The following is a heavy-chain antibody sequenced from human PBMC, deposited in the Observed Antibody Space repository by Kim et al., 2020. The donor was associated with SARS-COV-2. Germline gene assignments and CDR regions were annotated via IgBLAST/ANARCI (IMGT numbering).Heavy chain of an antibody. V-gene: IGHV3-7*01. CDR3: ARDHYTSGNLVFDH. D-gene: IGHD4-4*01. CDR2: IKRDATEK. J-gene: IGHJ4*02. CDR1: GFAFSSYF. Sequence: GGSLRLSCVGSGFAFSSYFMSWAHQAPGKGLEWVATIKRDATEKYYVDSVKGRCTISRDNAKNTLYLQMNSLGAEDTAVYYCARDHYTSGNLVFDHWGQGALVTVSS.